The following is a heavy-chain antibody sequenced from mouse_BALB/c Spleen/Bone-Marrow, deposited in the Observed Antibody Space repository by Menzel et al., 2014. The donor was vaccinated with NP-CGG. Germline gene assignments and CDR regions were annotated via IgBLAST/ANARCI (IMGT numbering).Heavy chain of an antibody. Sequence: QVQLQQPGAELVKPGASVKMSCKASGYTFTSYWMHWVKQRPGQGLEWIGVIDPFDSYTSYNQKFKGKATLTVDTSSSTAYMQLSSLTSEDSAVYYCTIYYRSFAYWGQGTLVTVSA. J-gene: IGHJ3*01. CDR3: TIYYRSFAY. CDR2: IDPFDSYT. V-gene: IGHV1S127*01. CDR1: GYTFTSYW. D-gene: IGHD2-14*01.